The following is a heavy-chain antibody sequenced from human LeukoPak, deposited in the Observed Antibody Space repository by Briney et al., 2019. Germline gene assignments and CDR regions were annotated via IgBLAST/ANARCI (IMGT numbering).Heavy chain of an antibody. CDR2: VSGNGANT. CDR3: ARDDGAYSSSWYDFDS. Sequence: GGSLRLSCAASGFTFTNYAMSWVRQAPGRGLGWVSGVSGNGANTWYEDSVKGRFTISRDNSKNTMNLQMNSLRAEDTALYYCARDDGAYSSSWYDFDSWGQGTLVTVSS. J-gene: IGHJ4*02. CDR1: GFTFTNYA. V-gene: IGHV3-23*01. D-gene: IGHD6-13*01.